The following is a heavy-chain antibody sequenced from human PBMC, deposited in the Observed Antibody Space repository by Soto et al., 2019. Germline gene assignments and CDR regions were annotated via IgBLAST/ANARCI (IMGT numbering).Heavy chain of an antibody. CDR3: ARDPLRSGSSHFDY. V-gene: IGHV3-33*01. J-gene: IGHJ4*02. CDR2: IWYDGSNK. CDR1: GFTFSSYG. D-gene: IGHD3-10*01. Sequence: VGSLRLSCAASGFTFSSYGMHWVRQAPGKGLEWVAVIWYDGSNKYYADSVKGRFTISRDNSKNTLYLQMNSLRAEDTAVYYCARDPLRSGSSHFDYWGQGTLVTVSS.